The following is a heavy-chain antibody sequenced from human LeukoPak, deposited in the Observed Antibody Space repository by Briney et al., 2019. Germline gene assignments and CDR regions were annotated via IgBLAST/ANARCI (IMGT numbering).Heavy chain of an antibody. CDR1: GFTFSDHY. CDR2: IFSDGSA. CDR3: ARDRPPSDY. V-gene: IGHV3-53*01. Sequence: PGGSLRLSCAASGFTFSDHYMDWVRQAPGKGLEWVSVIFSDGSAYYADSVRGRFTISRDISKNTLYLQMNSLRVEDTAVYYCARDRPPSDYWGQGTLVTVSS. J-gene: IGHJ4*02.